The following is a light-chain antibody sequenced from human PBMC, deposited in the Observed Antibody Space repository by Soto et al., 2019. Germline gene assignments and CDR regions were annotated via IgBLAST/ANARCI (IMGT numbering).Light chain of an antibody. CDR3: QTWGTGLWV. J-gene: IGLJ3*02. CDR2: VNSDGSH. Sequence: QSVLTQSPSASASLGASVKLTCTLSSGHSNYAIAWHQQQPEKGPRYLMKVNSDGSHYKGDGIPDRFSGSSSGAERYLTISSLQSEDEADYFCQTWGTGLWVFGGGTKRTVL. V-gene: IGLV4-69*01. CDR1: SGHSNYA.